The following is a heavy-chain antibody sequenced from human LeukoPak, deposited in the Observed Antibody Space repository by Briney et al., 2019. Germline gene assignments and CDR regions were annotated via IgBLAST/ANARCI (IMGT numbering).Heavy chain of an antibody. J-gene: IGHJ4*02. CDR3: ARHSEEDGSNPKPLDY. CDR1: GGXITNSHLF. CDR2: ISYSWRT. V-gene: IGHV4-39*01. D-gene: IGHD6-6*01. Sequence: PSETLSLTCIVSGGXITNSHLFWSWVRRPPGTGLKWIGSISYSWRTFYNPSLRSRVTIYVESSRNQFSLRLNSVTAVDTAVYYCARHSEEDGSNPKPLDYWGQGTLVTVSS.